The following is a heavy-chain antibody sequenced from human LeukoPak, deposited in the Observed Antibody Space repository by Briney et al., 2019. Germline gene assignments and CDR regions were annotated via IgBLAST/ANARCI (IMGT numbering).Heavy chain of an antibody. CDR2: FSYSGNT. D-gene: IGHD4-23*01. J-gene: IGHJ4*02. CDR1: GVSVSSYY. Sequence: PSETLSLTCSFSGVSVSSYYWGWIRQPPGKGLEWIGTFSYSGNTYYNPSLRSRVTISVDTSKNLFSLKLSSVTAADTAVYYCARHRAIYGGGDYWGQGTLVTVSS. CDR3: ARHRAIYGGGDY. V-gene: IGHV4-39*01.